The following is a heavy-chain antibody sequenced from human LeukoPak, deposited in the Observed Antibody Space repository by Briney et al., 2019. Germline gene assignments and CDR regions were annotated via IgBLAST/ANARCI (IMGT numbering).Heavy chain of an antibody. J-gene: IGHJ5*02. CDR3: ARHGSGTYFVS. Sequence: PSETLSLTCAVSGGAISNSNWWGWVRQPPGKGLEWIGEIYHSGRDNYNPSLKSRVTISIDTSNNQFSLKLYSVTAADTAVYYCARHGSGTYFVSWGQGTLVTVSS. CDR2: IYHSGRD. V-gene: IGHV4-4*02. D-gene: IGHD3-10*01. CDR1: GGAISNSNW.